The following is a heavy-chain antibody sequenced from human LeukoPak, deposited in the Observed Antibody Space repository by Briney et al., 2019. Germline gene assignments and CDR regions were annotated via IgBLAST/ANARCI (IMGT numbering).Heavy chain of an antibody. CDR1: GFSFSSYN. V-gene: IGHV3-23*01. J-gene: IGHJ6*03. CDR3: ARGYCSGGSCYSLLYYYYYYMDV. Sequence: GGSLRLSCAASGFSFSSYNMNWVRQAPGKGLEWVSAISGSGGSTYYADSVKGRFTISRDNSKNTLYLQMNSLRAEDTAVYYCARGYCSGGSCYSLLYYYYYYMDVWGKGTTVTISS. CDR2: ISGSGGST. D-gene: IGHD2-15*01.